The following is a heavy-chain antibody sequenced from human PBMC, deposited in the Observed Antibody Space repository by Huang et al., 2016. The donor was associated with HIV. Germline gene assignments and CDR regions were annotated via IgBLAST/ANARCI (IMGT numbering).Heavy chain of an antibody. CDR3: ARTAYSYGFRQGYNWFDP. V-gene: IGHV1-69*13. D-gene: IGHD5-18*01. J-gene: IGHJ5*02. CDR1: GGTFSSYA. CDR2: IIPIFGTA. Sequence: QVLLVQSGAEVRKPGSSVKVSCTAFGGTFSSYAISWVRQAPGQGLEVMGGIIPIFGTANYTQKLQGRVTITVDESTNTGYMELTRLTSEDTAVYYCARTAYSYGFRQGYNWFDPWGQGTPVTVSS.